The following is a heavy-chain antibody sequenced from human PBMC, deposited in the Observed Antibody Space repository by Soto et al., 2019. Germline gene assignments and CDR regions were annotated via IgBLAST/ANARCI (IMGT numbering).Heavy chain of an antibody. CDR2: IWYDGSNK. CDR3: ARSGYGSGSYIYYYGMDV. Sequence: QVQLVESGGGVVQPGRSLRLSCAASGFTFSSYGMHWVRQAPGKGLEWVAVIWYDGSNKYYADSVKGRFTISRDNSNNTLYLQMNSLRAEDTAVYYCARSGYGSGSYIYYYGMDVWGQGTTVTVSS. CDR1: GFTFSSYG. V-gene: IGHV3-33*01. D-gene: IGHD3-10*01. J-gene: IGHJ6*02.